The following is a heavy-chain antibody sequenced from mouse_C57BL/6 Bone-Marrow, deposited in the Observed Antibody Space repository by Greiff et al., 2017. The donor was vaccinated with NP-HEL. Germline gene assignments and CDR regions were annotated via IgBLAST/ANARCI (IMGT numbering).Heavy chain of an antibody. CDR3: ANSYGSRRGDYAMDY. CDR2: IYPGSGST. D-gene: IGHD1-1*01. Sequence: QVQLQQPGAELVKPGASVKMSCKASGYTFTSYWITWVKQRPGQGLEWIGDIYPGSGSTNYNEKFKSKATLTVDTSSSTAYMQLSSLTSEDSAVYYCANSYGSRRGDYAMDYWGQGTSVTVSS. V-gene: IGHV1-55*01. J-gene: IGHJ4*01. CDR1: GYTFTSYW.